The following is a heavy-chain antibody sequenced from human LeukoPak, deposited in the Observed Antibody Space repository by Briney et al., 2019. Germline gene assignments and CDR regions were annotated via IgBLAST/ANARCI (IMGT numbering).Heavy chain of an antibody. CDR1: GYIFTSYG. J-gene: IGHJ4*02. CDR2: ISTYNGNT. CDR3: ARGYDFWSGHDY. D-gene: IGHD3-3*01. Sequence: GASVKVSCKASGYIFTSYGINWVRQAPGQGLEWMGWISTYNGNTNYAQRLQGRITMTTDTSTTTAYMELRSLRSDDTAVYYCARGYDFWSGHDYWGQGTLVTVSS. V-gene: IGHV1-18*01.